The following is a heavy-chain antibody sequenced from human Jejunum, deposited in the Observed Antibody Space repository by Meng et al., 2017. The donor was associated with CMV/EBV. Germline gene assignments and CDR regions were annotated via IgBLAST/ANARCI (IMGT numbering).Heavy chain of an antibody. D-gene: IGHD5-18*01. CDR1: GGSISIYY. CDR3: ARGGEGYIDYYGMDV. Sequence: GGSISIYYWSWIRQPPGKGLEWIGYIYYSGSTNYNPSLKSRVTISVDTSKNQFSLKLNSVTTADTAVYYCARGGEGYIDYYGMDVWGQGTKVTVSS. CDR2: IYYSGST. V-gene: IGHV4-59*01. J-gene: IGHJ6*02.